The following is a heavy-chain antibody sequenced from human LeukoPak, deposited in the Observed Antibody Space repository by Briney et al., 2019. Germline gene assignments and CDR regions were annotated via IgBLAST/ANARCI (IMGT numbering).Heavy chain of an antibody. V-gene: IGHV5-51*01. J-gene: IGHJ3*02. D-gene: IGHD1-1*01. CDR1: GYSFSNYW. CDR3: ARLGQLERRSAFDI. Sequence: GESLKISCKGSGYSFSNYWIGWVRQMPGKGLEWMGIIYPGDSDTRYSPSFQGQVTLSADKSVSTAYLQWSSLKASDTAMYYCARLGQLERRSAFDIWGQGTLVTVSS. CDR2: IYPGDSDT.